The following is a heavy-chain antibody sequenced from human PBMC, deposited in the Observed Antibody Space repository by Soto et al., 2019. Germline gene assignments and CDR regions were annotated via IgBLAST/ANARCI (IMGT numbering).Heavy chain of an antibody. CDR1: GFTFTSSA. D-gene: IGHD6-13*01. Sequence: QMQLVQSGPEVKKPGTSVKVSCKASGFTFTSSAVQWVRQARGQRLEWIGWIVVGSGNTNYAQKFQERVTITRDMSTSTAYMELSSLRTEDTAVYYCAAPSYSSSWYGYWGQGTLVTVSS. J-gene: IGHJ4*02. CDR3: AAPSYSSSWYGY. V-gene: IGHV1-58*01. CDR2: IVVGSGNT.